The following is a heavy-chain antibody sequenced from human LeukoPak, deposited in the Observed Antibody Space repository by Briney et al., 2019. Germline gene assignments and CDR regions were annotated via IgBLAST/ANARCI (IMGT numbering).Heavy chain of an antibody. CDR3: TKELHVAVAVADYYYFYMDV. CDR2: INGGGNTT. D-gene: IGHD6-19*01. Sequence: GGSLRLSCAASGFAFSSFAMGWVGQSPGKGLEWLSTINGGGNTTFSSDSVKGRFTISRDNSKNTLYLHMDSLGPDDTAMYYCTKELHVAVAVADYYYFYMDVWGRGTAVTVSS. CDR1: GFAFSSFA. J-gene: IGHJ6*03. V-gene: IGHV3-23*01.